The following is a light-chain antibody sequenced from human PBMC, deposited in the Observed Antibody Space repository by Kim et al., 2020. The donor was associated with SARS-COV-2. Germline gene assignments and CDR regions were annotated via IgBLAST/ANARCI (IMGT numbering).Light chain of an antibody. V-gene: IGKV1-5*03. Sequence: DIQMTQSPSTLSASVGDRVTITCRASQSISGWLAWYQQKPGKAPKLLIYKASSLESGVPSRFSGSGSGTEFTLTVSSLQPDDFATYYCQQYNSYPWTFGQGTKVVIK. J-gene: IGKJ1*01. CDR1: QSISGW. CDR2: KAS. CDR3: QQYNSYPWT.